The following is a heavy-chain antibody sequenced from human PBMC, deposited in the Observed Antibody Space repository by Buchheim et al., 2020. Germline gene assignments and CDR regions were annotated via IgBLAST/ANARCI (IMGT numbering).Heavy chain of an antibody. D-gene: IGHD3-10*01. CDR2: IYYSGST. J-gene: IGHJ6*02. CDR3: ARDLDYYGSGYGMDV. V-gene: IGHV4-59*01. CDR1: GGSISSYY. Sequence: QVQLQESGPGLVKPSETLSLTCTVSGGSISSYYWSWIRQPPGKGLEWIGYIYYSGSTNYNPSLKSRVTISVDPSKNQFSLKLSSVTAADTAVYYCARDLDYYGSGYGMDVWGQGTT.